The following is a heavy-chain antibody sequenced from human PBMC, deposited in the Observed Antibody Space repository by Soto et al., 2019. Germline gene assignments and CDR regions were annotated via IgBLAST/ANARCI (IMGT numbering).Heavy chain of an antibody. CDR2: IRSKANSYAT. Sequence: PGGSLRLSCAASGFTFSGSAMHWVRQASGKGLEWVGRIRSKANSYATAYAASVKGRFTISRDDSKNTAYLQVNSLRAEDTAVYYCVKFRGQAYHYYYMDVWGNGTTVTVSS. CDR3: VKFRGQAYHYYYMDV. J-gene: IGHJ6*03. CDR1: GFTFSGSA. V-gene: IGHV3-73*01. D-gene: IGHD3-16*01.